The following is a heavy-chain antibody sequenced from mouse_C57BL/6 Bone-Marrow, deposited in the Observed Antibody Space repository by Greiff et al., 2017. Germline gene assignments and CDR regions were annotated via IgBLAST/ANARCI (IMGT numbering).Heavy chain of an antibody. J-gene: IGHJ3*01. D-gene: IGHD2-4*01. V-gene: IGHV1-50*01. CDR1: GYTFTSYW. CDR3: ARPDYDVAWFAY. CDR2: IDPSDSYT. Sequence: QVQLQQPGAELVKPGASVKLSCKASGYTFTSYWTQWVKQRPGQGLEWIGEIDPSDSYTNYNQKFKGKATLTVATSSSTAYMQLSSLTSEDSAVYYCARPDYDVAWFAYWGQGTLVTVSA.